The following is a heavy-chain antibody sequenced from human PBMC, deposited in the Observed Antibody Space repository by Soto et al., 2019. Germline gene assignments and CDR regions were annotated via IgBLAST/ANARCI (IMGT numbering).Heavy chain of an antibody. CDR2: IKGDETAT. CDR3: ACYTYQRALGY. D-gene: IGHD3-16*01. V-gene: IGHV3-7*01. J-gene: IGHJ4*02. Sequence: EVQLVESGGGLVQPGGSLRLSCATSGFTFSGKWMSWVRQAPGKGLEWVANIKGDETATSYVDSVKGRFTISRDNTKNFLFLQMHSLRAEDTAVYYCACYTYQRALGYWGQGTLVTVSS. CDR1: GFTFSGKW.